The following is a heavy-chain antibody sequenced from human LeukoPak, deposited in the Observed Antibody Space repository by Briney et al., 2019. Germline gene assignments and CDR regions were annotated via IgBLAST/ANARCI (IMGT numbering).Heavy chain of an antibody. Sequence: GGSLRLSCAASGFTFSSYGMHWVRQTPGKGLEWVAATSSSDAGTYHADSVRGRFTISRDNSKNTLYLQMNSLRAEDAAVYFCAKAPVTSCRGAYCYPFDSWGQGTLVTVSS. CDR3: AKAPVTSCRGAYCYPFDS. CDR2: TSSSDAGT. V-gene: IGHV3-23*01. J-gene: IGHJ4*02. D-gene: IGHD2-21*01. CDR1: GFTFSSYG.